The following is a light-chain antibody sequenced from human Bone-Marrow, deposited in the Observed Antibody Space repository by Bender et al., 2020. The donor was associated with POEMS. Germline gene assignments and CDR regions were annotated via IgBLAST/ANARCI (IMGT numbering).Light chain of an antibody. V-gene: IGLV1-44*01. J-gene: IGLJ1*01. Sequence: QSVLTQPPSASGTPGQRVSISCSGSSSNIGSKTVSWYQQLPGTAPKLLIYSDNQRPSGVPDRFSGSKSSNTASLTVSGLQPEDEADYCCCSYAGTYTHYVFGTGTKVTVL. CDR3: CSYAGTYTHYV. CDR2: SDN. CDR1: SSNIGSKT.